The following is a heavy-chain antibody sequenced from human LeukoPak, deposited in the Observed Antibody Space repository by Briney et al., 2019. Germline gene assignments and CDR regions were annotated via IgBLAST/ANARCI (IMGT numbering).Heavy chain of an antibody. Sequence: PGGSLRLSCAASGFTFSSYSMNWVRQAPGKGLEWVSYISSSSSTIYYADSVKGRFTISRDNAKNSLYLQMNSLRSEDTAVYYCARGRNTAMVNWGVNYYYYYMDVWGKGTTVTVSS. D-gene: IGHD5-18*01. V-gene: IGHV3-48*01. CDR2: ISSSSSTI. CDR3: ARGRNTAMVNWGVNYYYYYMDV. J-gene: IGHJ6*03. CDR1: GFTFSSYS.